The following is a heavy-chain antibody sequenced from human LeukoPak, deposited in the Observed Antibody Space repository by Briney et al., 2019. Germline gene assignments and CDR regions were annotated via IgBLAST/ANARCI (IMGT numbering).Heavy chain of an antibody. CDR3: AKSHGYSYGFGY. J-gene: IGHJ4*02. V-gene: IGHV3-30*18. CDR1: GFTFSRYG. D-gene: IGHD5-18*01. Sequence: PGGSLRLSCAASGFTFSRYGMHWVRQTPGKGLEWVAVISYDASNKYYADSVKGRFTISRDNSKNTLYLQMNSLRAEDTAVYHCAKSHGYSYGFGYWGQGTLVTVSS. CDR2: ISYDASNK.